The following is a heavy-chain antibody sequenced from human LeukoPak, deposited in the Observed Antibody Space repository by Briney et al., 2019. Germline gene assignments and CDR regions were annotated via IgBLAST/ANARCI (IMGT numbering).Heavy chain of an antibody. CDR2: ISAYNGNT. CDR1: GYTFTSYG. Sequence: ASVKVSCKASGYTFTSYGISWVRQAPGQGLEWMGWISAYNGNTNYAQKLQGRVTMTTDTSTSTAYMELRSLRSDDTAVYYCARVGPITMIVVVITTSFDYWGQGTLVTVSS. V-gene: IGHV1-18*01. D-gene: IGHD3-22*01. J-gene: IGHJ4*02. CDR3: ARVGPITMIVVVITTSFDY.